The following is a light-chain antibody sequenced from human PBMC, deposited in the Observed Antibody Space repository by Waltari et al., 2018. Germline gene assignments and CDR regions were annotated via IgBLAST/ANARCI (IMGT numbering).Light chain of an antibody. V-gene: IGKV1-39*01. CDR2: AAI. Sequence: DIQVTQSPSFLFASVGDRVTFTCRASQNIDNFFNWYQQKPGSAPRLLVYAAINLENGVPSRFSASGSGTEFTLTISSLQPEDFATYYCQQSFKIPLSFGGGTKVEIK. CDR1: QNIDNF. CDR3: QQSFKIPLS. J-gene: IGKJ4*01.